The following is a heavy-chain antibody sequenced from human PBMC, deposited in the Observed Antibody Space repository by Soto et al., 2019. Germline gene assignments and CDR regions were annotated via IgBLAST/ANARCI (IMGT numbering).Heavy chain of an antibody. J-gene: IGHJ4*02. D-gene: IGHD6-6*01. V-gene: IGHV3-30*18. Sequence: GGSLRFSCAASGFTFSSYGMHWVRQAPGKGLEWVAVISYDGSNKYYADSVKGRFTISRDNSKNTLYLQMNSLRAEDTAVYYCAKDARPEAARPGFDYWGQGTLVTVSS. CDR2: ISYDGSNK. CDR3: AKDARPEAARPGFDY. CDR1: GFTFSSYG.